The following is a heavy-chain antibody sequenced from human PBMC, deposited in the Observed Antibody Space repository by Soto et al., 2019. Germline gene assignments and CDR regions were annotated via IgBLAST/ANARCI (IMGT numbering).Heavy chain of an antibody. D-gene: IGHD6-13*01. CDR1: GGSISSYY. J-gene: IGHJ6*02. Sequence: SETLSLTCTVSGGSISSYYWSWIRQPPGKGLEWIGYIYYSGSTNYNPSLKSRVTISVDTSKNQFSLKLSSVTAADTAVYYCARDRDSSSWDGYYYYYGMDVWGQGTTVTVSS. CDR2: IYYSGST. V-gene: IGHV4-59*01. CDR3: ARDRDSSSWDGYYYYYGMDV.